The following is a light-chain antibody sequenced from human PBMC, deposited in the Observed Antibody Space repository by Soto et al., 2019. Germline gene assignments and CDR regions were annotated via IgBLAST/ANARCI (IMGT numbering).Light chain of an antibody. CDR2: VAS. CDR1: QSLLHSNGNIF. Sequence: DIVMTQSPLSLPVTPGEPASISCRSSQSLLHSNGNIFLDWSVQKPGQALQLLIYVASNRASGVPDRFTGIGSGTDFTLKISRVETDDVGGYYCMRGLQRPHTFGQGTKLEIK. V-gene: IGKV2-28*01. CDR3: MRGLQRPHT. J-gene: IGKJ2*01.